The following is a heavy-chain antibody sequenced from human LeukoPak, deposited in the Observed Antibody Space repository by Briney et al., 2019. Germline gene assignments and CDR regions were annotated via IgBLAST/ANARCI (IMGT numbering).Heavy chain of an antibody. Sequence: PGGSLRLSCAASGFTFSSYAMSWVRQAPGKGLEWVSAISGSGGSTYYADSVKGRFTISRDNAKNSLYLQMNSLRAEDTAVYYCARESYFLGYNWFDPWGQGTLVTVSS. CDR1: GFTFSSYA. CDR3: ARESYFLGYNWFDP. D-gene: IGHD1-26*01. V-gene: IGHV3-23*01. CDR2: ISGSGGST. J-gene: IGHJ5*02.